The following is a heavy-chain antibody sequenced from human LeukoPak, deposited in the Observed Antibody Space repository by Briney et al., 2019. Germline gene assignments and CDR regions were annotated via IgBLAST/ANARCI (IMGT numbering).Heavy chain of an antibody. CDR1: GFTFSSYW. D-gene: IGHD3-10*01. J-gene: IGHJ4*02. CDR3: ARRSYGSGSYPFDY. CDR2: IKQDGSEK. V-gene: IGHV3-7*01. Sequence: GGSLRLSCAASGFTFSSYWMSWVRQAPGKGLEWVANIKQDGSEKYYVDSVKGRFTISRDNAKNSLYLQMNSLRAEDTAVYYCARRSYGSGSYPFDYWGQGTLVTVSS.